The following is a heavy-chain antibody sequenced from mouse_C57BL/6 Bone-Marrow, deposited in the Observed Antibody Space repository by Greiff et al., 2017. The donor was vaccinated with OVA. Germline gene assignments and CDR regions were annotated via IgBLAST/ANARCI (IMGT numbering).Heavy chain of an antibody. V-gene: IGHV1-76*01. CDR2: IYPGSGNT. CDR3: ARWGYYGSSYDWYFDV. D-gene: IGHD1-1*01. J-gene: IGHJ1*03. CDR1: GYTFTDYY. Sequence: VQLQQSGAELVRPGASVKLSCKASGYTFTDYYINWVKQRPGQGLEWIARIYPGSGNTYYNEKFKGKATLTAEKSSSTAYMQLSSLTSEDSAVYCCARWGYYGSSYDWYFDVWGTGTTVTVSS.